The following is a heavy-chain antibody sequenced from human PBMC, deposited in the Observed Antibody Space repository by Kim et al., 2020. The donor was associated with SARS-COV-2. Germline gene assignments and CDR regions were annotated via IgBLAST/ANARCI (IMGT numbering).Heavy chain of an antibody. V-gene: IGHV4-39*01. J-gene: IGHJ4*02. Sequence: SETLSLTCTVSGGSISSSSYYWGWIRQPPGKGLEWIGSIYYSGSTYYNPSLKSRVTISVDTSKNQFSLKLSSVTAADTAVYYCARHLHDYGDSYLDYWGQGTLVTVSS. D-gene: IGHD4-17*01. CDR3: ARHLHDYGDSYLDY. CDR2: IYYSGST. CDR1: GGSISSSSYY.